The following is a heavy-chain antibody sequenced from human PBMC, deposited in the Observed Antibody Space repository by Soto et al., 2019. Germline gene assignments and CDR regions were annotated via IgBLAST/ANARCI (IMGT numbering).Heavy chain of an antibody. CDR3: AGAGIAARPSGGYGMDV. CDR1: GYTFTGYY. V-gene: IGHV1-2*02. D-gene: IGHD6-6*01. J-gene: IGHJ6*02. Sequence: ASVKVSCKASGYTFTGYYMHWVRQAPGQGLEWMGWINPNSGGTNYAQKFQGRVTMTRDTSISTAYMELSRLRSDDTAVYYCAGAGIAARPSGGYGMDVWGQGTTVTVSS. CDR2: INPNSGGT.